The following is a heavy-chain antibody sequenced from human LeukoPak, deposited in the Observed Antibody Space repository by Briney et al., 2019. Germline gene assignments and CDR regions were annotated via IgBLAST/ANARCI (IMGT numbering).Heavy chain of an antibody. CDR2: ISSSSGTI. J-gene: IGHJ4*02. CDR1: GFTFSSYS. V-gene: IGHV3-48*01. CDR3: ARDIGY. D-gene: IGHD3-10*01. Sequence: GGSLRLSCAASGFTFSSYSMNWVRQAPRKGLEWVSYISSSSGTIYYADSVKGRFTISRDNAKNSLYLQMNSLRAEDTAVYYCARDIGYWGQGTLVTVSS.